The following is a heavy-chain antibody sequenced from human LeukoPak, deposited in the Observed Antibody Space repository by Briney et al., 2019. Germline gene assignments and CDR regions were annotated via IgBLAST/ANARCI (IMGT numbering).Heavy chain of an antibody. Sequence: ASVKVSCKASGYTFTSYGISWVRQAPGQGLEWMGWISAYNGNTNYAQKLQGRVTMTRDTSTTTVYMELSSLRSEDTAVYYCARDLSPYYYDSSGYYWYFDYWGQGTLVTVSS. J-gene: IGHJ4*02. CDR1: GYTFTSYG. D-gene: IGHD3-22*01. CDR2: ISAYNGNT. V-gene: IGHV1-18*01. CDR3: ARDLSPYYYDSSGYYWYFDY.